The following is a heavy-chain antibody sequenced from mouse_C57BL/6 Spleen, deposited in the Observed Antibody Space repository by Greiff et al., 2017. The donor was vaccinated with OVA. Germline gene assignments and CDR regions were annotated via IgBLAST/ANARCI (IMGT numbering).Heavy chain of an antibody. V-gene: IGHV5-17*01. J-gene: IGHJ4*01. Sequence: EVQGVESGGGLVKPGGSLKLSCAASGFTFSDYGMHWVRQAPEKGLEWVAYISSGSSTIYYADTVKGRFTISRDNAKNTLFLQMTSLRSEDTAMYYCARTIYYDYDDYAMDYWGQGTSVTVSS. CDR1: GFTFSDYG. D-gene: IGHD2-4*01. CDR3: ARTIYYDYDDYAMDY. CDR2: ISSGSSTI.